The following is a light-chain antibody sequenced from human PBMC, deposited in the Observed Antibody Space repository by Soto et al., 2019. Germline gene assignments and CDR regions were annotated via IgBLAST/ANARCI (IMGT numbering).Light chain of an antibody. Sequence: DIQMTQSLSSLSASVGDTVTITCRASQSISNSLSWYQQKPGKAPKFLIYVASTLQRGVLSRFSGSGSGTDFTLTISSLQPEDVATYYCQQTFSPPYSFVQGTKLEIK. CDR2: VAS. J-gene: IGKJ2*01. V-gene: IGKV1-39*01. CDR3: QQTFSPPYS. CDR1: QSISNS.